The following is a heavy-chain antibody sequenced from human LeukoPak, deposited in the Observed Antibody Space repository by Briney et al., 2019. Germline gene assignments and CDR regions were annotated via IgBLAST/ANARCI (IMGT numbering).Heavy chain of an antibody. D-gene: IGHD2-2*01. CDR1: GFTFSDYY. J-gene: IGHJ4*02. V-gene: IGHV3-11*04. CDR2: ISSSGSTI. Sequence: GGSLRLSCAASGFTFSDYYMSWIRQAPGKGLEWVSYISSSGSTIYYADSVKGRFTISRDNAKNSLYLQMNSLRAEDTAVYYCARYCSSTSCYLFDYWGQGTLVTVSS. CDR3: ARYCSSTSCYLFDY.